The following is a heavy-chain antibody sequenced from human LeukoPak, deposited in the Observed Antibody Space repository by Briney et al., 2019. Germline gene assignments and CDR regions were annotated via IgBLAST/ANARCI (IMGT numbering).Heavy chain of an antibody. CDR3: ARDRY. CDR2: VKQDGSEK. V-gene: IGHV3-7*01. Sequence: GGSLRLSCAASGFPFSSYSMTWVRQAPGKGLEWVANVKQDGSEKYYVASVKGRFTISRDNAKNSLYLQMNSLRAEDTAVYYCARDRYWGQGTLVTVSS. CDR1: GFPFSSYS. J-gene: IGHJ4*02.